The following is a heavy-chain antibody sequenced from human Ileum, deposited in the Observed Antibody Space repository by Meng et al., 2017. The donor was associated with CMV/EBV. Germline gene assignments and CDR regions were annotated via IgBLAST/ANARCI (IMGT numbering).Heavy chain of an antibody. D-gene: IGHD5-12*01. V-gene: IGHV3-74*03. CDR2: INAAGSTT. CDR1: GFNFNNYW. J-gene: IGHJ4*02. Sequence: GESLKISCAASGFNFNNYWMLWVRPAPGKGLVWVARINAAGSTTTDADFGKGRFTISRDNANNTLYLEMNNLRAEDTAFYYCVRGGLSAYDFDHWGQGALVTVSS. CDR3: VRGGLSAYDFDH.